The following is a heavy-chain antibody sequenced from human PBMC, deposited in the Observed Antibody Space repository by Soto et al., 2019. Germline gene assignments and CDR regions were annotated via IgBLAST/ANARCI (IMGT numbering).Heavy chain of an antibody. CDR2: ISSSSSYI. Sequence: EVQLVESGGGLVKPGGSLRLSCAASGFTFSSYSMNWVRQAPGKGLEWVSSISSSSSYIYYADSVKGRFTISRDNAKHSLYLQMNSLRAEDTAVYYCARAYSGSYYSTHWGQGTLVTVSS. J-gene: IGHJ4*02. CDR1: GFTFSSYS. CDR3: ARAYSGSYYSTH. D-gene: IGHD1-26*01. V-gene: IGHV3-21*01.